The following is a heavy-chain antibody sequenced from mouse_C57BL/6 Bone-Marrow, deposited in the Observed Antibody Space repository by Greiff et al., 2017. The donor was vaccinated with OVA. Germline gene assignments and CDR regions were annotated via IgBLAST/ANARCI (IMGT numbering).Heavy chain of an antibody. V-gene: IGHV1-4*01. CDR1: GYTFTSYT. CDR3: TRGYYFDY. J-gene: IGHJ2*01. CDR2: IDPTNDYT. Sequence: VQLQQSGAELARPGASVKMSCKASGYTFTSYTIHWVKQRPGQGLEWIGYIDPTNDYTNYNQKFKGKATLTADKSSSTAYMQLSSLTSEDSAVYYCTRGYYFDYWDQGTTLTVSS.